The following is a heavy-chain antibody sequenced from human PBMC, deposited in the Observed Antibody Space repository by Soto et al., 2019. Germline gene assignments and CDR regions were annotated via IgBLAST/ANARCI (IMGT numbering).Heavy chain of an antibody. CDR2: ISGSSSDT. J-gene: IGHJ4*02. Sequence: QVQLVESGGGLAKPGGSLRLSCAASGFTFSDSYMNWIRQAPGKVLEYISYISGSSSDTKYADSVKGRFTISRDNAKNSLYLQMNSLRAEDTAVYYCGRNARVPDYRGQGTLVTVSS. CDR3: GRNARVPDY. CDR1: GFTFSDSY. V-gene: IGHV3-11*05. D-gene: IGHD3-10*02.